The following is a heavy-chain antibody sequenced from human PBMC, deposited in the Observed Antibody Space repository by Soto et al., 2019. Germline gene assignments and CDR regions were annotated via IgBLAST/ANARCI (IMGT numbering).Heavy chain of an antibody. Sequence: QVQLVESGGGVVQPGTSLRLSCVGSGFTFRSFVIHWVRQAPGKGLEWVALTSYDGSNAYYGDSVKGRFTISRDNSKNRVDLQMDSLRVEDTALYYCARWGTTGGLDFWGQGTLVSVSS. V-gene: IGHV3-30*03. CDR1: GFTFRSFV. D-gene: IGHD3-16*01. CDR3: ARWGTTGGLDF. CDR2: TSYDGSNA. J-gene: IGHJ4*02.